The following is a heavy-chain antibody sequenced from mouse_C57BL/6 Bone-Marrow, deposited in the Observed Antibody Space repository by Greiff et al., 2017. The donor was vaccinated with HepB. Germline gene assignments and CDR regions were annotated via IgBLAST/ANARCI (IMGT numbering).Heavy chain of an antibody. J-gene: IGHJ4*01. V-gene: IGHV1-69*01. D-gene: IGHD2-1*01. CDR2: IDPSDSYT. Sequence: QVQLQQPGAELVMPGASVKLSCKASGYTFTSYWMHWVKQRPGPGLEWIGEIDPSDSYTNYNQKFKGKSTLTVDKSSSTAYMQLSSLTSEDSAVYYCALLRAMDYWGQGTSVTVSS. CDR3: ALLRAMDY. CDR1: GYTFTSYW.